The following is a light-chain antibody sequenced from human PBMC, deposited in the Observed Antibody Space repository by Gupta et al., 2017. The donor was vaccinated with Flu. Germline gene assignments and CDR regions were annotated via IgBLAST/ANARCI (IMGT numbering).Light chain of an antibody. V-gene: IGKV3-20*01. CDR3: QQYSSSPFT. Sequence: EIVLTQSTGTLSLSPGERATLSCRASQSVSSSYLAWYQQKPGQAPRLLIYGASSRATGIPDRFSGSGSGTDFTLTISRLEPEDFAVYYCQQYSSSPFTFGGGTKVEIK. CDR1: QSVSSSY. CDR2: GAS. J-gene: IGKJ4*01.